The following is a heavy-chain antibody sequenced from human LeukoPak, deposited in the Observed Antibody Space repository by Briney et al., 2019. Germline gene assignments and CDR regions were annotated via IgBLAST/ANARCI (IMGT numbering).Heavy chain of an antibody. CDR2: INPISGGT. V-gene: IGHV1-2*02. CDR3: AIGYSSSWYYYYYYMDV. Sequence: GASVKVSCKASGGTFSSYAISWVRQAPGQGLEWMGWINPISGGTNYAQKFQGRVTMTRDTSISTAYMELSRLRSDDTAVYYCAIGYSSSWYYYYYYMDVWGKGTTVTISS. D-gene: IGHD6-13*01. CDR1: GGTFSSYA. J-gene: IGHJ6*03.